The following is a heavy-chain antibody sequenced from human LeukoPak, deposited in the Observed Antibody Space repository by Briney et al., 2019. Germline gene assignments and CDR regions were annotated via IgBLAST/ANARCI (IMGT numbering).Heavy chain of an antibody. V-gene: IGHV1-2*06. D-gene: IGHD3-22*01. Sequence: ASVKVSCKASGYSFTGYYMHWVRQAPGQRLEWMGRINPNSGGTNYAQKFQGRVTMTRDTSISTAYMELSRLRSDDTAVYYCARCRDYYDSSGYHFWGQGTLVTVSS. CDR2: INPNSGGT. CDR1: GYSFTGYY. CDR3: ARCRDYYDSSGYHF. J-gene: IGHJ4*02.